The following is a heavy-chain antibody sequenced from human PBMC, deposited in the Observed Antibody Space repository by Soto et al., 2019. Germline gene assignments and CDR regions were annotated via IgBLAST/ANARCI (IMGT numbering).Heavy chain of an antibody. D-gene: IGHD3-9*01. J-gene: IGHJ5*02. CDR2: IYYSGST. CDR1: GGSISSYY. Sequence: SETLSLTCTVSGGSISSYYWSWIRQPPGKGLEWIGYIYYSGSTNYNPSLKSRVTISVDTSKNQFSLKLSSVTAADTAVYYCAREMTYYDILTGPLRVDNWFDPWGQGTLVTVS. V-gene: IGHV4-59*01. CDR3: AREMTYYDILTGPLRVDNWFDP.